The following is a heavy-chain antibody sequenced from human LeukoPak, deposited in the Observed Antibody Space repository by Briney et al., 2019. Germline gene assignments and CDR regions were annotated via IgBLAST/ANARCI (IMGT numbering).Heavy chain of an antibody. CDR2: IKASSGDT. V-gene: IGHV1-2*02. CDR1: GYIFTAYY. CDR3: TRVGDDYPY. D-gene: IGHD5-24*01. Sequence: ASVKVSCKASGYIFTAYYLHWVRQAPGQGLEWMGWIKASSGDTNYAQKFQGRVTMTRDTSISTVYMELSRLTSDDTAVYYCTRVGDDYPYWGQGTLVTVSS. J-gene: IGHJ4*02.